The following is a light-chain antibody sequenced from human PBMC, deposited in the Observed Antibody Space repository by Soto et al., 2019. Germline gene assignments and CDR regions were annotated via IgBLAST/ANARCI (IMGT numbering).Light chain of an antibody. J-gene: IGKJ4*01. Sequence: ERLMTQSPATLSVSPGATATLSCRASQSITSNLAWYQQKPGQAPRLLIYGASTRATGIPARFSGSGSETEFTLTISSLQSEDFAVYFCQQYNDWPLTFGGGTKVEIK. V-gene: IGKV3-15*01. CDR3: QQYNDWPLT. CDR1: QSITSN. CDR2: GAS.